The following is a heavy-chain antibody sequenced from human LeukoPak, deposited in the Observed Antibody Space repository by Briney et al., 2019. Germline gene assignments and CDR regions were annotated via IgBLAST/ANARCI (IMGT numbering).Heavy chain of an antibody. CDR1: GYPFTSYD. J-gene: IGHJ4*02. CDR3: ARALIGYSSGRALYYFDY. V-gene: IGHV1-8*03. Sequence: PLASVKVSCKASGYPFTSYDINWVRQATGQGLEWMGWMNPNSGNTGYAQKFQGRVTITRNTSISTAYMELSSLRSEDTAVYYCARALIGYSSGRALYYFDYWGQGTLVTVSS. D-gene: IGHD6-19*01. CDR2: MNPNSGNT.